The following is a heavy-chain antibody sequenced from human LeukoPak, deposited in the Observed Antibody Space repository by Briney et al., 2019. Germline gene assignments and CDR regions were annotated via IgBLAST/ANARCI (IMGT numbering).Heavy chain of an antibody. CDR2: INPNNGGT. CDR1: GYTFTGNH. J-gene: IGHJ3*01. Sequence: EASVKVSCKASGYTFTGNHLHWVRQAPGQGLEWMGWINPNNGGTSFAQNFQGRVTLTRETSISTAYMELSTLRSDDTAVYYCARGAGPKAFDVWGQGTMVTVST. V-gene: IGHV1-2*02. CDR3: ARGAGPKAFDV.